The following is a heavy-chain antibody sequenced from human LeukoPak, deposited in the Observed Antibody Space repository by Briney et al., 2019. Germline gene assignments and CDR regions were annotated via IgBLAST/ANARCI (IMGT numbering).Heavy chain of an antibody. J-gene: IGHJ4*02. Sequence: GGSLRLSCAASGFRISTYWMHWVRQGPGEGLVWVSRINSDGSSRKYADSVKGRFTISRDNAKNSLYLQMNSLRAEDTAVYYCAREDSGYDANYFDYWGQGTLVTVSS. V-gene: IGHV3-74*03. CDR1: GFRISTYW. CDR3: AREDSGYDANYFDY. D-gene: IGHD3-22*01. CDR2: INSDGSSR.